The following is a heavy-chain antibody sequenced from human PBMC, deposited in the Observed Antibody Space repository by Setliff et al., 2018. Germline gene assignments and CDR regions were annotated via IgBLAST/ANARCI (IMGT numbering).Heavy chain of an antibody. D-gene: IGHD5-18*01. CDR1: GFTFTSYA. Sequence: GGSLRLSCAASGFTFTSYAMNWVRQAPGKGLEWVSSLSSANNYIVYADSVKGRFTISRDNAKSSLFLQMNSLSAEDTAIYYCASSRTWIPVLDYCGKGTLGTVSS. CDR2: LSSANNYI. CDR3: ASSRTWIPVLDY. V-gene: IGHV3-21*06. J-gene: IGHJ4*02.